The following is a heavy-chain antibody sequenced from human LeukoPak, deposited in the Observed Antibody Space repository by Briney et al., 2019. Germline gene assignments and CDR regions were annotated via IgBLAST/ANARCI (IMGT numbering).Heavy chain of an antibody. CDR1: GYTFTSYY. CDR3: AREVGTPAFDI. CDR2: ISPSGGST. V-gene: IGHV1-46*01. J-gene: IGHJ3*02. Sequence: GASVKVSCKASGYTFTSYYMHWVRQAPGQGLEWMGIISPSGGSTSYAQKFQGRVTMTRDTSTSTVYMELSSLRSDDTAVYYCAREVGTPAFDIWGQGTMVTVSS. D-gene: IGHD6-13*01.